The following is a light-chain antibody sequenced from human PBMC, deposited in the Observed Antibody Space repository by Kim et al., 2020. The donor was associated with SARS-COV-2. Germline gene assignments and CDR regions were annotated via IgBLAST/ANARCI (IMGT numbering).Light chain of an antibody. CDR3: SSYAGSNNYV. CDR1: SSDVGGYNY. CDR2: EVN. V-gene: IGLV2-8*01. Sequence: GQSVTISCTGTSSDVGGYNYGSWYQQHPGKAPKLMIYEVNKRPSGVPDRFSGSKSGNTASLTVSGLQAEGEAEYYCSSYAGSNNYVFGTGTKVTVL. J-gene: IGLJ1*01.